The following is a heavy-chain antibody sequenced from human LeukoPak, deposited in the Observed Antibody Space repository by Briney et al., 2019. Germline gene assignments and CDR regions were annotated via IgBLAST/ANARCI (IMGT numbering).Heavy chain of an antibody. V-gene: IGHV4-59*01. CDR1: GGSFSGYS. CDR2: IYYSGST. Sequence: PSETLSLTCAIYGGSFSGYSWSWIRQPPGKGLEWIGYIYYSGSTNYNPSLKSRVTISLDTSKNQFSLKLNSVTAADTAVYYCARVDKHSYGSFDSWGQGTLVIVSS. D-gene: IGHD5-18*01. J-gene: IGHJ4*02. CDR3: ARVDKHSYGSFDS.